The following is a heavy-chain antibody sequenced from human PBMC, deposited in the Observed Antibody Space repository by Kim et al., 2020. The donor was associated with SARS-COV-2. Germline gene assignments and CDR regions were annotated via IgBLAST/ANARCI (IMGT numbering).Heavy chain of an antibody. CDR2: IYYSGST. CDR1: GGSISSYY. Sequence: SETLSLTCTVSGGSISSYYWSWIRQPPGKGLEWIGYIYYSGSTNYNPSLKSRVTISVDTSKNQFSLKLSSVTAADTAVYYCARVAGYSSGWYPFDYWGQG. CDR3: ARVAGYSSGWYPFDY. V-gene: IGHV4-59*01. D-gene: IGHD6-19*01. J-gene: IGHJ4*02.